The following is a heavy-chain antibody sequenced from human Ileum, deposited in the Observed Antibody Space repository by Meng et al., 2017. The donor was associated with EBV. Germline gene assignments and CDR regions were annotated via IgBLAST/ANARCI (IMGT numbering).Heavy chain of an antibody. J-gene: IGHJ4*02. V-gene: IGHV3-21*01. Sequence: EVHSVDSGGGLSTPVGSRRLSCTPSGLTFSAYTIKWVRQAPGNGLEWVSSSSGSSTYLYYAESLKGRFTISRDNAKNSLYLQMTSLRAEDTAVYYCTRGINNDFWGQGTLVTVSS. CDR2: SSGSSTYL. CDR3: TRGINNDF. D-gene: IGHD2-21*01. CDR1: GLTFSAYT.